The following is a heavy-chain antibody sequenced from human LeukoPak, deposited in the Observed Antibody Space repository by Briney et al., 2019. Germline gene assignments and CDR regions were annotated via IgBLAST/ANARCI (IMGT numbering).Heavy chain of an antibody. CDR3: ARDAPGLAYYYGLDV. D-gene: IGHD3-10*01. J-gene: IGHJ6*02. V-gene: IGHV1-18*01. CDR1: GYTYTSYG. Sequence: ASVQVSCKASGYTYTSYGISWVRQAPGQGLEWMGWINTYNGNTHYAQKLQGRVTMTTDTTTSTAYMELRSLRSDDTAAYYCARDAPGLAYYYGLDVWGQGTTVTVSS. CDR2: INTYNGNT.